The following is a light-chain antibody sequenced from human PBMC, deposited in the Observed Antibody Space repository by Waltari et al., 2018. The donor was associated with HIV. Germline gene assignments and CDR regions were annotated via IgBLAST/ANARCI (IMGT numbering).Light chain of an antibody. Sequence: EIVLTQSPGTLSLSPGERATLSCRASQSVNNRYIAWYQQKPGQTPRLLMYGASSRATGIPDRFSGSGSGTDFTLTISRLEPEDFAVYYCQQYDTPPFTFGPVTKVDIK. V-gene: IGKV3-20*01. J-gene: IGKJ3*01. CDR1: QSVNNRY. CDR2: GAS. CDR3: QQYDTPPFT.